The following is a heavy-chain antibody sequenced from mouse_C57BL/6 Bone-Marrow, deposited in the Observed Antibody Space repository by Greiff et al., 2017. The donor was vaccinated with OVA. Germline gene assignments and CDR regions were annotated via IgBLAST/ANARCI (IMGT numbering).Heavy chain of an antibody. J-gene: IGHJ2*01. D-gene: IGHD5-1-1*01. CDR1: GYSITSGYY. V-gene: IGHV3-6*01. CDR2: ISYDGSN. CDR3: AREGIPGYY. Sequence: ESGPGLVKPSQSLSLTCSVTGYSITSGYYWNWIRQFPGNKLEWMGYISYDGSNNYNPSLKNRISITRDTSKNQFFLKLNSVTTEDTATYYCAREGIPGYYWGQGTTLTVSS.